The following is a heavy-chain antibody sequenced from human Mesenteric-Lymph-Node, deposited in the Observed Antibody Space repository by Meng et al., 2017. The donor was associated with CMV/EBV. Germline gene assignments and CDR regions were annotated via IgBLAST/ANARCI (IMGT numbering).Heavy chain of an antibody. D-gene: IGHD2-15*01. CDR1: GGSINPYY. V-gene: IGHV4-59*01. CDR3: ARDSGPTWGWFDP. CDR2: VYYSGST. J-gene: IGHJ5*02. Sequence: SETLSLTCSVSGGSINPYYWSWIRQPPGKGLEWIGSVYYSGSTDYIPSLRSRVTISVDTSKNQFSLNLNSVTAADTAMYYCARDSGPTWGWFDPWGQGTLVTVSS.